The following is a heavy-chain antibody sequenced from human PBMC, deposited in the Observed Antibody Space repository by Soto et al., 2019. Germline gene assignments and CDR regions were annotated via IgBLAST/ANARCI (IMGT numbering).Heavy chain of an antibody. CDR2: IYYSGST. CDR1: GGSINSGDYY. D-gene: IGHD4-17*01. J-gene: IGHJ5*02. V-gene: IGHV4-30-4*01. Sequence: QVQLRESGPGLVKTSQTLSLTCTVSGGSINSGDYYWSWIRQPPGKGLEWIGYIYYSGSTYYNPSLKSRVSISADTSKNQFSLKLSSVTAADTAVYYCARAKGLVTVTTSWFDPWGQGTLVTVSS. CDR3: ARAKGLVTVTTSWFDP.